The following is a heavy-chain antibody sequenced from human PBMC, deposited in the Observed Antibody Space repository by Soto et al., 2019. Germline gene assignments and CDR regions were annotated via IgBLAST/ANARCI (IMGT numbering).Heavy chain of an antibody. Sequence: QVQLVQSGAEVKKPGASVKVSYKASGYTFTSNHINWVRQATGQGLEWMGWMNPNSGNTGYAQKFQGRVTMTRNTSISTAYMELSSLRPEDTAVYYCAREKTSYGMDVWGQGTTVTVSS. CDR3: AREKTSYGMDV. CDR2: MNPNSGNT. V-gene: IGHV1-8*01. J-gene: IGHJ6*02. CDR1: GYTFTSNH.